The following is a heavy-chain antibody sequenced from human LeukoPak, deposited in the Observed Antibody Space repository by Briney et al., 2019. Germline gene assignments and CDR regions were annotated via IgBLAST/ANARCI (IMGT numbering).Heavy chain of an antibody. CDR3: ASTSSYDHFDY. Sequence: PGGSLRLSCAASGFSFSDYYMSWIRQAPGKGLEWVSYISGSSTFTNYADSLKGRFTISRDNAKNSLYLQMNSLRAEDTAIYYCASTSSYDHFDYWGQGTPVTVSS. V-gene: IGHV3-11*06. CDR1: GFSFSDYY. J-gene: IGHJ4*02. CDR2: ISGSSTFT. D-gene: IGHD5-18*01.